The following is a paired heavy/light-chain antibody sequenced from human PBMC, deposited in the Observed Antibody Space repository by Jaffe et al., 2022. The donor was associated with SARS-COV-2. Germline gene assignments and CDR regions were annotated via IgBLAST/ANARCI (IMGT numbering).Light chain of an antibody. CDR3: NSRDTSGDHPVI. CDR2: GKD. CDR1: SLRSYY. V-gene: IGLV3-19*01. J-gene: IGLJ2*01. Sequence: SSELTQDPAVSVTLGQTVRITCQGDSLRSYYASWYQQKPGQAPVLVIYGKDNRPSGIPDRFSGSRSGNTASLTITGAQAEDEADYYCNSRDTSGDHPVIFGGGTKLTVL.
Heavy chain of an antibody. CDR2: INYSGST. CDR3: ARHDSRSFSGYSSFDY. J-gene: IGHJ4*02. D-gene: IGHD3-22*01. CDR1: GVSISRSSYY. V-gene: IGHV4-39*01. Sequence: QLQLQESGPGLVKPSETLSLTCSVSGVSISRSSYYWGWIRQPPGKGLEWIGSINYSGSTYYNPSLKSRVSISVDTSKNQFSLKLSSVTAADTAVYYCARHDSRSFSGYSSFDYWGQGILVTVSS.